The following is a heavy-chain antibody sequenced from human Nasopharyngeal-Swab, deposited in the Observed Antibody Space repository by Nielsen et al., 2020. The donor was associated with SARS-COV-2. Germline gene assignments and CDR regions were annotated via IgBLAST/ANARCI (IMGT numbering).Heavy chain of an antibody. J-gene: IGHJ5*02. CDR1: GGSISSYY. V-gene: IGHV4-59*08. Sequence: SETLSLTCTVSGGSISSYYWSWIRHPPGKGLEWIGYIYYSGSTNYNPSLKRRVTISVDTSKNQFSLKLTSVTAADTAVYYCARLKYSSFNWFDPWGQGTLVTVSS. CDR2: IYYSGST. CDR3: ARLKYSSFNWFDP. D-gene: IGHD6-19*01.